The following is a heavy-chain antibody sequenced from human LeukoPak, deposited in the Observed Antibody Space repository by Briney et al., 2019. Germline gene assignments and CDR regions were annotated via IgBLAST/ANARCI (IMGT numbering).Heavy chain of an antibody. CDR2: INPSGGST. CDR1: GYTLTSYY. V-gene: IGHV1-46*01. D-gene: IGHD5-12*01. CDR3: ANQEWLRFNLNAFDI. J-gene: IGHJ3*02. Sequence: ASVKVSYKASGYTLTSYYMHWVRQAPGQGLEWMGIINPSGGSTNYAQKFQGRVTMTRDMSTRTVYMELSSLRFEDTAVYYCANQEWLRFNLNAFDIWGQGTMVTVSS.